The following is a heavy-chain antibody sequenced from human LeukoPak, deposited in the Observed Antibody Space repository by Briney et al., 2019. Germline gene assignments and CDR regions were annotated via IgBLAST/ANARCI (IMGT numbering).Heavy chain of an antibody. V-gene: IGHV3-30-3*01. Sequence: GGSLRLSCAASGFIFSSYAMHWVRQAPGKGLEWVAVISYDGSNKYYADSVKGRFTISRDNSKNTLYLQMNSLRAEDTAVYYCARDLTYYDFWSGYYSTRYYYYGMDVWGQGTTVTVSS. CDR1: GFIFSSYA. D-gene: IGHD3-3*01. CDR3: ARDLTYYDFWSGYYSTRYYYYGMDV. J-gene: IGHJ6*02. CDR2: ISYDGSNK.